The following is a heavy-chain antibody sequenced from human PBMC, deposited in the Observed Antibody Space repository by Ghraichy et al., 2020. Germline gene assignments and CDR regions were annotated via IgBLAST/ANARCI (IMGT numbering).Heavy chain of an antibody. V-gene: IGHV3-7*03. D-gene: IGHD3-22*01. CDR2: IKSDGSEE. CDR1: GFTFSENR. Sequence: GESPNISCAASGFTFSENRMTWVRQAPGKGLEWVASIKSDGSEERYVASVEGRFTISRDNAKNSLYLQMNSLTAEDTAIYYCGSGYYHPTDIWGQGTLVTVSS. J-gene: IGHJ4*02. CDR3: GSGYYHPTDI.